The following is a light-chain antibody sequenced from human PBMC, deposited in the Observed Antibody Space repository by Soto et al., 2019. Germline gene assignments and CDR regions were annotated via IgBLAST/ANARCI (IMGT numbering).Light chain of an antibody. CDR3: QQGYSNSIT. CDR1: QSISSH. CDR2: AAS. Sequence: DIQMTQSPSSLSASIGDRITITCRASQSISSHLYWFQQKPGQAPKLLIYAASSLQSGVPSRFSCSGSGIDFTLTISSLQPEDFATYYCQQGYSNSITFCQGTRLEIK. V-gene: IGKV1-39*01. J-gene: IGKJ5*01.